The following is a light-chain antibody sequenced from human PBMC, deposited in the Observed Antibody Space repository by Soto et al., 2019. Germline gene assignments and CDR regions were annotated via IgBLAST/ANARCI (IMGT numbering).Light chain of an antibody. CDR1: QSITSY. CDR2: AAS. CDR3: QQSYSAPLT. J-gene: IGKJ4*01. V-gene: IGKV1-39*01. Sequence: PMIPSLSSLSASVDDRGPIPCRASQSITSYLNWYQQKPGKAPNLLIYAASNLQSGVPSRFSGSGSGTDFTLTISSLQPEDFATYYCQQSYSAPLTFGGGTKVDIK.